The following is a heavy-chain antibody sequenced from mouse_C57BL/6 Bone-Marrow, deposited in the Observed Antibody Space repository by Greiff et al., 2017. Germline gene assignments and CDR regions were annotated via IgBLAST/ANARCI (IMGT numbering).Heavy chain of an antibody. D-gene: IGHD1-3*01. CDR2: INRDGGST. Sequence: EVLLVESGGGLVQPGESLKLSCESNEYDFPSHDMPWVRKTPEKRLELVAAINRDGGSTYYPDTMEGRFIISRDTTKKTLYLQMSSLRSEDTALYYYARQKFYYFDYWGQGTTLTVSS. CDR1: EYDFPSHD. CDR3: ARQKFYYFDY. J-gene: IGHJ2*01. V-gene: IGHV5-2*01.